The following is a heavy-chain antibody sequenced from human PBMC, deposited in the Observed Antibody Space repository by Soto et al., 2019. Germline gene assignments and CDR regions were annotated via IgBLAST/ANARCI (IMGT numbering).Heavy chain of an antibody. J-gene: IGHJ6*02. CDR2: IWYDGSQK. V-gene: IGHV3-33*01. Sequence: PGGSLRLSCAASGFTFNTYGMNWVRQAPGKGLEWVAVIWYDGSQKYYADSVKGRFTISRDNSKNTLYLQMNSLRVEDTAVYYCARVDCTGNNCRPYYDYGMDVWGQGTTVTVSS. CDR3: ARVDCTGNNCRPYYDYGMDV. CDR1: GFTFNTYG. D-gene: IGHD2-8*02.